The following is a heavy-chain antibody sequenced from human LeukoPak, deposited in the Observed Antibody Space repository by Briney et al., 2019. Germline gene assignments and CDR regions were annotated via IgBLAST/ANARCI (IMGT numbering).Heavy chain of an antibody. CDR3: AKGNERGFGENYYYYYMDV. Sequence: QPGGSLRLSCAASGFTFSSYWMSWVRQAPGKGLEWVAVISYDGSNKYYADSVKGRFTISRDNSKNTLYLQMNSLRAEDTAVYYCAKGNERGFGENYYYYYMDVWGKGTTVTVSS. V-gene: IGHV3-30*18. CDR1: GFTFSSYW. CDR2: ISYDGSNK. J-gene: IGHJ6*03. D-gene: IGHD3-10*01.